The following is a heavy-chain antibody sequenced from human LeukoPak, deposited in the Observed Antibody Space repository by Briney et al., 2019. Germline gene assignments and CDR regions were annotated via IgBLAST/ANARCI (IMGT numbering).Heavy chain of an antibody. CDR3: ARNNGYYYYYMDV. CDR1: GFTFKNYG. CDR2: IRYDGSDK. D-gene: IGHD1-14*01. J-gene: IGHJ6*03. Sequence: GGSLRLSCAASGFTFKNYGMHWVRQAPGKGLEWVAFIRYDGSDKYYADSVKGRFTISRDNSKNTLYLQMNSLRAEDTAVYYCARNNGYYYYYMDVWGKGTTVTVSS. V-gene: IGHV3-30*02.